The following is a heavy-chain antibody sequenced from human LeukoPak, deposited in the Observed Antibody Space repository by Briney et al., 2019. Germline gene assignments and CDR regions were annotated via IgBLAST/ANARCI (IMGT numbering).Heavy chain of an antibody. D-gene: IGHD6-19*01. J-gene: IGHJ4*02. CDR2: MNPNSGNT. CDR1: GYTFTSYD. CDR3: ARGSSGSDY. Sequence: ASVKVSCKASGYTFTSYDINWVRQATGQGLEWMGWMNPNSGNTGYAQKFQGRVTMTRDMSTSTVYMELSSLRPEDTAVYYCARGSSGSDYWGQGTLVTVSS. V-gene: IGHV1-8*02.